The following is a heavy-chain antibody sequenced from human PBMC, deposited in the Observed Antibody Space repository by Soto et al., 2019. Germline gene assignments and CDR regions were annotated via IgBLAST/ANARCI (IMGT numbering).Heavy chain of an antibody. V-gene: IGHV3-30*18. J-gene: IGHJ4*02. CDR3: AKGSSIPFDY. CDR2: ISYDGSNK. Sequence: QVQLVESGGGVVQPGRSLRLSCAASGFTFSSYGMHWVRQAPGKGLEWVAVISYDGSNKYYADSVKGRFIISRDNSKNTLYLQMNSLRAEDTAVYYCAKGSSIPFDYWGQGTLVTVSS. CDR1: GFTFSSYG. D-gene: IGHD6-13*01.